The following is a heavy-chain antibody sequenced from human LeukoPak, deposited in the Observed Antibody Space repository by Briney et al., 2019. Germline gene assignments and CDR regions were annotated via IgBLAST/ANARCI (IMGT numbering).Heavy chain of an antibody. CDR2: INSDGETT. V-gene: IGHV3-74*01. D-gene: IGHD3-10*01. CDR1: GFTFSSYW. Sequence: GGSLRLSCAASGFTFSSYWMYWVRPAPGKGLVWVSRINSDGETTNYADSVKGRFTISRDNAKNTLYLQMNSLRAEDTAVYYCTRDITLTRGGRSDYWGQGTLVTVSA. J-gene: IGHJ4*02. CDR3: TRDITLTRGGRSDY.